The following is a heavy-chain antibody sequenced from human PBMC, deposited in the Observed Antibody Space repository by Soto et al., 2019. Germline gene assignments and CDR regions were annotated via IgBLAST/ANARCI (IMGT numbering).Heavy chain of an antibody. CDR3: TTPNMTQAN. CDR1: GFTFSNAW. J-gene: IGHJ4*02. CDR2: IKIKTDGGTT. Sequence: PXGSLRLSCAASGFTFSNAWMSWVRQAPGKGLEWVGRIKIKTDGGTTDYAAPVKGRFTISRDDSKNTLYLQMNSLKTEDTAVYYCTTPNMTQANWGQETLVTVS. V-gene: IGHV3-15*01.